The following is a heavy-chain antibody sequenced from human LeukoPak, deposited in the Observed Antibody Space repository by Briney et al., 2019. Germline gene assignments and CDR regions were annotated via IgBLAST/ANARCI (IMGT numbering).Heavy chain of an antibody. Sequence: GSLRLSCAASGFTFSDYYMSWIRQAPGKGLEWVSYISSSGSTIYYADSVKGRFTISRDNAKNSLYLQMNSLRAEDTAVYYCARDLWELPTDYYYGMDVWGQGTTVTVSS. CDR1: GFTFSDYY. J-gene: IGHJ6*02. CDR3: ARDLWELPTDYYYGMDV. V-gene: IGHV3-11*01. D-gene: IGHD1-26*01. CDR2: ISSSGSTI.